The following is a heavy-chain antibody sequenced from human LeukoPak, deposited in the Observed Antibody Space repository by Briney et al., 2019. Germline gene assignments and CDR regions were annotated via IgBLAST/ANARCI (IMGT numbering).Heavy chain of an antibody. D-gene: IGHD7-27*01. CDR1: GDSISSGNYY. CDR3: ARDRAGDSFDI. Sequence: SETLSLTCTVSGDSISSGNYYWTWIRQSAGKGLEWIGRIHTSGNINYNPSLKSQVTISIDTSKDQFSLNLNLVTAADTAVCYCARDRAGDSFDIWGQGTLVTVSS. V-gene: IGHV4-61*02. CDR2: IHTSGNI. J-gene: IGHJ3*02.